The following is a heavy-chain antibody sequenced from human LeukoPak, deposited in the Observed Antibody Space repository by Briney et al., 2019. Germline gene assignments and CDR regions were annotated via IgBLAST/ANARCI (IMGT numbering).Heavy chain of an antibody. Sequence: PSETLSLTCSVSGGSISSGDYYWSWIRQPPGKGLEWIGYIYYSGSTYNNPSLKSRVSISVDTSKNQFSLKLSSVPAADTAVYYCARVVYYYGSGSYSFDYWGQGTLVTVSS. CDR3: ARVVYYYGSGSYSFDY. V-gene: IGHV4-30-4*01. D-gene: IGHD3-10*01. J-gene: IGHJ4*02. CDR1: GGSISSGDYY. CDR2: IYYSGST.